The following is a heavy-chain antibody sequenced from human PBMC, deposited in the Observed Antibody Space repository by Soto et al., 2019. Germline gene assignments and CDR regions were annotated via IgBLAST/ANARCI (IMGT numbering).Heavy chain of an antibody. CDR1: GFIFSDNY. D-gene: IGHD5-12*01. CDR2: ISSSGRYT. CDR3: ARTDILATKLDS. V-gene: IGHV3-11*06. Sequence: GGSLRLSCAASGFIFSDNYMSWIRQAPGKGLEWVSYISSSGRYTDYADSVEGRFTISRDNAKNSLYLQMNSLRADDTGIYYCARTDILATKLDSWGQGTLVTVSS. J-gene: IGHJ4*02.